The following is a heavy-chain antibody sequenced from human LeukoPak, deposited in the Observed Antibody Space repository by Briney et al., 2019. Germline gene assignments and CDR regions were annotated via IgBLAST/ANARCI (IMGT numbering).Heavy chain of an antibody. V-gene: IGHV1-18*01. CDR2: ISAYNGNT. D-gene: IGHD4-17*01. J-gene: IGHJ4*02. Sequence: ASVKVSCKASGYTFTSYGISWVRQAPGQGLEWMGWISAYNGNTNYAQKLQGRVTMTTDTSTSTAYMELRSLRSDDTAVYHCARDRTTVTTYYFDYWGQGTLVTVSS. CDR1: GYTFTSYG. CDR3: ARDRTTVTTYYFDY.